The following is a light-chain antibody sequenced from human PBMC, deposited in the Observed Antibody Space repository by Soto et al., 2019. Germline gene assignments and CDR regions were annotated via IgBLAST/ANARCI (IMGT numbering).Light chain of an antibody. V-gene: IGKV3-20*01. CDR1: QNVGSRY. CDR2: GTS. J-gene: IGKJ1*01. Sequence: EIVLTQSPGTLSLSPGERATLSCRASQNVGSRYLAWYQQKPGQAPRLLIYGTSNRATGIPDRFSGSGSGTDFSLTISSLEPGDLAVYYCQQYGSSPPWTFGQGTKVEIK. CDR3: QQYGSSPPWT.